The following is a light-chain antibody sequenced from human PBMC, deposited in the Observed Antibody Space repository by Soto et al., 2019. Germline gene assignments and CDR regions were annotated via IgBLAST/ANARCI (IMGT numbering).Light chain of an antibody. CDR3: QSYDSSLSGV. V-gene: IGLV1-40*01. CDR1: SSNIGAGYD. J-gene: IGLJ3*02. CDR2: GNT. Sequence: QSALTQPPSVSGAPGQRVTISCTGSSSNIGAGYDVHWYQQLPGTAPKLLIYGNTNRPSGVPDRFSGSKSGTSASLAITGLQPEDEADYYCQSYDSSLSGVFGGGTKLTVL.